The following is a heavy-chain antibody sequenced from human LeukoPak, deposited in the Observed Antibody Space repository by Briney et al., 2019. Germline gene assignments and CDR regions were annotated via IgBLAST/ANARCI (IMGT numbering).Heavy chain of an antibody. J-gene: IGHJ4*02. V-gene: IGHV3-21*01. D-gene: IGHD2-15*01. CDR3: ARAPGVGLGFDY. CDR1: GITFRSYN. Sequence: PGGSLRLSCVVSGITFRSYNMNWVRQAPGKGLEWVSSISSSSSYIYYADSVKGRFTISRDNAKNSLLVQMNSLRAEDTAVYYCARAPGVGLGFDYWGQGTLVTVSS. CDR2: ISSSSSYI.